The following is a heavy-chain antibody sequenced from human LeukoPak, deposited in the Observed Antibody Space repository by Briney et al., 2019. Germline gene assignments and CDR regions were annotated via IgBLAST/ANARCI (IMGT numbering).Heavy chain of an antibody. Sequence: GASVKVSCKASGYTFTSYDINWVRQATGQGLEWMGWISPNTGDTGYAQKFQGRITITRNTPLRTVYMELNSLRSEDTAVYYCARGASIAANDYWGQGTLVTVSS. V-gene: IGHV1-8*01. CDR1: GYTFTSYD. CDR3: ARGASIAANDY. J-gene: IGHJ4*02. CDR2: ISPNTGDT. D-gene: IGHD6-6*01.